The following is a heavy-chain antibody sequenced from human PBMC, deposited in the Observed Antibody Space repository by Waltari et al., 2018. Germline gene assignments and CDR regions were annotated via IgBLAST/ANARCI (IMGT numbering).Heavy chain of an antibody. CDR3: ARDSSILDY. D-gene: IGHD3-3*02. Sequence: EVQLVESGGGLVKPGGSLRLACAASGFTCSSHSMNWVRQAPGKGLEWVSSISSSSNYIYYADSVKGRFTISRDNAKNSLYLQMNSLRADDTAVYYCARDSSILDYWGQGTLVTVSS. CDR2: ISSSSNYI. V-gene: IGHV3-21*01. CDR1: GFTCSSHS. J-gene: IGHJ4*02.